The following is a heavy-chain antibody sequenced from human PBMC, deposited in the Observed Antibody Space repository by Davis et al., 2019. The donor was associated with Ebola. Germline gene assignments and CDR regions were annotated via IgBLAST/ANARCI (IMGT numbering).Heavy chain of an antibody. CDR3: ARVDDYGDCDY. Sequence: GGSLRLSCAASGFNFRSYGMHWVRQAPGKGLEWVAVIWYDGSNKYYADSVKGRFTISRDNSKNTLYLQMNSLRAEDTAVYYCARVDDYGDCDYWGQGTLVTVSS. J-gene: IGHJ4*02. CDR2: IWYDGSNK. V-gene: IGHV3-33*01. CDR1: GFNFRSYG. D-gene: IGHD4-17*01.